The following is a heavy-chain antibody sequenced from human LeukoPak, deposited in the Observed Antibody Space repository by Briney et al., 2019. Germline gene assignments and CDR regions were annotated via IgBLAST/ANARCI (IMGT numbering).Heavy chain of an antibody. D-gene: IGHD6-13*01. CDR2: ISSSSSTI. CDR1: GFTFSGYS. CDR3: ARGIAAAAPTEGY. V-gene: IGHV3-48*01. Sequence: PGGSLRLSCAASGFTFSGYSMNWVRQAPGKGLEWVSYISSSSSTIYYADSVKGRFTISRDNAKNSLYLQMNSLRAEDTAVYYCARGIAAAAPTEGYWGQGTLVTVSS. J-gene: IGHJ4*02.